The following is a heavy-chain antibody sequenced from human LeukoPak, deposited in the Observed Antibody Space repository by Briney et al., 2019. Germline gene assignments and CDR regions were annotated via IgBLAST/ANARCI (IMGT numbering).Heavy chain of an antibody. V-gene: IGHV3-23*01. CDR3: AKEMSDIVAGYADAFDI. Sequence: GGSLRLSCAASGFTFRSYAMSWVRQAPGKGLEWVPAIIGSGGSTYYADSVKGRFTISRDNSKNTLYLQTNSLRAEDTALYYCAKEMSDIVAGYADAFDIWGQGTMVTVSS. CDR1: GFTFRSYA. J-gene: IGHJ3*02. CDR2: IIGSGGST. D-gene: IGHD3-9*01.